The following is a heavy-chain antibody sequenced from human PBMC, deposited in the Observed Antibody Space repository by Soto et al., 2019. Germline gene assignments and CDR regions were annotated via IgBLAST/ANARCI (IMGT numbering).Heavy chain of an antibody. V-gene: IGHV4-4*02. CDR3: TRVLKYYYTAVDV. D-gene: IGHD6-6*01. Sequence: SWALSVTGAGSGDSISSTRWWGWVRQPPGKGVEWIGQVYRTGTANYNPSLKSRVTISLDKSKNKFSLNLNSVNPADTAVYYGTRVLKYYYTAVDVWGQGTTGTVS. J-gene: IGHJ6*02. CDR2: VYRTGTA. CDR1: GDSISSTRW.